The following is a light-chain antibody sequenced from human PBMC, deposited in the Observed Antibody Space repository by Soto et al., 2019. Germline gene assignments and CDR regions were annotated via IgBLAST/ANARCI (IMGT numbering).Light chain of an antibody. Sequence: ESMLTQSPGTLSLSPGERATLSCRASQSVSTRYLAWYQQKPGQAPRLLIYGASIRAAGIPDRFSGSGSGQDFTLTISRLEPEDFAVYYCHLFGSAPLAFTFGQGTKLEI. V-gene: IGKV3-20*01. CDR3: HLFGSAPLAFT. CDR2: GAS. CDR1: QSVSTRY. J-gene: IGKJ2*01.